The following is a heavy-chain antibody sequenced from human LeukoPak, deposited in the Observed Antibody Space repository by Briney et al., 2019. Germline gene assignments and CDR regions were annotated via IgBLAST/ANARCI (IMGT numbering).Heavy chain of an antibody. CDR3: ARVGTYYYDSSDPGAFDI. J-gene: IGHJ3*02. CDR1: GYTFTSYD. D-gene: IGHD3-22*01. V-gene: IGHV1-46*01. Sequence: ASVKVSCKASGYTFTSYDINWARQATGQGLEWMGIINPSGGSTSYAQKFQGRVTMTRDTSTSTVYMELSSLRSEDTAVYYCARVGTYYYDSSDPGAFDIWGQGTMVTVSS. CDR2: INPSGGST.